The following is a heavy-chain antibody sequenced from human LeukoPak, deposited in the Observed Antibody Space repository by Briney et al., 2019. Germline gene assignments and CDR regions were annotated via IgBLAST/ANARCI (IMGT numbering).Heavy chain of an antibody. V-gene: IGHV1-18*01. CDR3: ARVENYYDSSGYADY. CDR2: ISAYNGNT. D-gene: IGHD3-22*01. Sequence: GASVKVSCKASGGTFSSYAISWVRQAPGQGLEWMGWISAYNGNTNYAQKLQGRVTMTTDTSTSTAYMELRSLRSDDTAVYYCARVENYYDSSGYADYWGQGTLVTVSS. J-gene: IGHJ4*02. CDR1: GGTFSSYA.